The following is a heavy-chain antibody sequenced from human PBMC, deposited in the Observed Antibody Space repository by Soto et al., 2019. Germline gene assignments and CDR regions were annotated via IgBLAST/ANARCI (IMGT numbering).Heavy chain of an antibody. D-gene: IGHD7-27*01. CDR2: INHSGST. V-gene: IGHV4-34*01. CDR1: GGSFSGYY. CDR3: ARDPALGYFDY. Sequence: QVQLQQWGAGLLKPSETLSLTCAVYGGSFSGYYWSWIRQPPGKGLEWIGEINHSGSTNYNPSLTSRLPISVATSKNQFSLKLSSVTAADTAVYYCARDPALGYFDYWGQGTLVTVSS. J-gene: IGHJ4*02.